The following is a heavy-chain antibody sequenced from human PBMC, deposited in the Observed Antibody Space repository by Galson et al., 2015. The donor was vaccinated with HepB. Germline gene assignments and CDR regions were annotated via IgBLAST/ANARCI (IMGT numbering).Heavy chain of an antibody. CDR1: GFTFSNYG. V-gene: IGHV3-30*18. J-gene: IGHJ6*02. D-gene: IGHD2-2*01. Sequence: SLRLSCAASGFTFSNYGMHWVRQAPGNGLEWVAFISYDGSNKYYADSVKGRFTISRDNSKNTLYLQMNSLRAEDTAVYYCAKLGTFNIVVVPAAIPPSQSYYYGMDVWGQGTTVTVSS. CDR3: AKLGTFNIVVVPAAIPPSQSYYYGMDV. CDR2: ISYDGSNK.